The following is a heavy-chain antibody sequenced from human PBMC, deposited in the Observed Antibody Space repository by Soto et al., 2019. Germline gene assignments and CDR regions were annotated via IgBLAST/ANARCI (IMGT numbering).Heavy chain of an antibody. D-gene: IGHD2-15*01. Sequence: EVQLVESGGVLVKPGGSLRLSCAASGVTFSNAWMNWVRQAPGKGLEWVGRIKSKTVGGTTDYAAPVKGRFTISRDDSEKTLNLQMDSLKTEDAAVHYGTTGASSGWVPYYFDYWGQGTLITVSS. CDR3: TTGASSGWVPYYFDY. V-gene: IGHV3-15*07. J-gene: IGHJ4*02. CDR2: IKSKTVGGTT. CDR1: GVTFSNAW.